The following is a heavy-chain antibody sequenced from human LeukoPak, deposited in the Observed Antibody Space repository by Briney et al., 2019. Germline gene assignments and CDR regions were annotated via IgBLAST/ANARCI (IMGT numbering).Heavy chain of an antibody. CDR2: TSYDGSNK. CDR3: AKDGQNHGIDV. J-gene: IGHJ6*02. D-gene: IGHD2/OR15-2a*01. Sequence: GRSLRLSCAASGFTFSSYGMHWVRQAPGKGLEWVAVTSYDGSNKYYADSVKGRFTISRDNSKNTLYLQMNSLRAEDTAVYYCAKDGQNHGIDVWGQGTTVTVYS. V-gene: IGHV3-30*18. CDR1: GFTFSSYG.